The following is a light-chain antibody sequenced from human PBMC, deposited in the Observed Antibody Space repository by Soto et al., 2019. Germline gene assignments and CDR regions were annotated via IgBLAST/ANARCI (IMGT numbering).Light chain of an antibody. V-gene: IGLV2-23*02. CDR3: CSYAGSSTFWV. Sequence: QSALTQPASVSGSPGQSITISCTGTSSDVGSYNLVSWYQQHPGKAPKLMIYEVSKRPSGVPNRFSGSKSGNTASLTISGLQAEDEADYYCCSYAGSSTFWVFGTGTKVTVL. CDR2: EVS. J-gene: IGLJ1*01. CDR1: SSDVGSYNL.